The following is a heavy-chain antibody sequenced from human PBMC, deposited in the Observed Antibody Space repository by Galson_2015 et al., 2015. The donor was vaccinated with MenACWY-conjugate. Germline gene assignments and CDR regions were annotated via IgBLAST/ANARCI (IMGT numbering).Heavy chain of an antibody. CDR1: GFIFSNYW. CDR2: INRDGSVT. CDR3: TRTPYCTTTNCYHEGGWFDP. D-gene: IGHD2-2*01. Sequence: SLRLSCAASGFIFSNYWMQWVRHTPGEGLVWVSRINRDGSVTDYADSVKGRFTISRDNAKNTLVLQMNSLRAEDTAVYYCTRTPYCTTTNCYHEGGWFDPWGQGTLVTVSS. J-gene: IGHJ5*02. V-gene: IGHV3-74*01.